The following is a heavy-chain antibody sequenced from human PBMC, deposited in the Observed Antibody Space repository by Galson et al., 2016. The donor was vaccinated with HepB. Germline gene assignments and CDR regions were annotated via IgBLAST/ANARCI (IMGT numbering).Heavy chain of an antibody. D-gene: IGHD3-3*01. J-gene: IGHJ4*02. CDR2: ISGSGGST. Sequence: SLRLSCAASGFTFSYYAMNWVRQAPGKGLEWVSAISGSGGSTYYADSVKGRSTISRDNSKNTLYLQMNSLRAEDTAVYYCAKGGEWLLYFDYWGQGTLVTVSS. CDR1: GFTFSYYA. V-gene: IGHV3-23*01. CDR3: AKGGEWLLYFDY.